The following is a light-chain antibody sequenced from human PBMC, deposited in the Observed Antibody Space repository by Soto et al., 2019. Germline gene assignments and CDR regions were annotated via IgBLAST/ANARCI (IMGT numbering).Light chain of an antibody. J-gene: IGKJ2*01. Sequence: DIQMTQSPSTLSASVGDRVTITCRASQSINNWLAWYQQKPGKAPKILISDASTLESGVPSRFSGSGSGTEFTLTISSLQPDDVANYYCQQYRSYSAFGQGTKLEIK. V-gene: IGKV1-5*01. CDR2: DAS. CDR3: QQYRSYSA. CDR1: QSINNW.